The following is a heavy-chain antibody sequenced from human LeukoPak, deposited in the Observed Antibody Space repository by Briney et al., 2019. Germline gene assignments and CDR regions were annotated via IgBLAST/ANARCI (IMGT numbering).Heavy chain of an antibody. J-gene: IGHJ3*02. D-gene: IGHD2-21*02. CDR2: IYYSGST. Sequence: SETLSLTCTASGGSISSYYWSWIRQPPGKGLEWIGYIYYSGSTNYNPSLKSRVTISVDTSKNQFSLKLSSVTAADTAVYYCARYSYCGGDCYDAFDIWGQGTMVTVSS. V-gene: IGHV4-59*01. CDR1: GGSISSYY. CDR3: ARYSYCGGDCYDAFDI.